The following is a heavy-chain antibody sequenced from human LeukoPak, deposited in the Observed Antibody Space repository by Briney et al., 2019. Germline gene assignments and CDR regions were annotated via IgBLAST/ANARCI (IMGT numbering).Heavy chain of an antibody. CDR3: ARGTLYGGWSYYFDY. D-gene: IGHD6-19*01. V-gene: IGHV4-39*07. CDR2: VYYSGTT. CDR1: GGSISLSYYY. Sequence: PSETLSLTCSVSGGSISLSYYYWGWIRQPPGKALEWIGSVYYSGTTSYNPSLKSRVTISVDMSKNHFSLRLSSVTAADTAMYYCARGTLYGGWSYYFDYWGQGSQVTVSS. J-gene: IGHJ4*02.